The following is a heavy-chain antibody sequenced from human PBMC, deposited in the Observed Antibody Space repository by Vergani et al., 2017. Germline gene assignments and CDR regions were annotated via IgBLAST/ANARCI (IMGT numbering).Heavy chain of an antibody. CDR1: GGSISSGGYY. Sequence: QVQLQESGPGLVKPSQTLSLTCTVSGGSISSGGYYWSWIRQHPGKGVEWIGYIYYSGSTFYNPSLKSRVTISVDTSKNQFSLKLSSVTAADTAVYYCAREGIGGIAAAAADAFDIWGQGTMVTVSS. CDR3: AREGIGGIAAAAADAFDI. J-gene: IGHJ3*02. D-gene: IGHD6-13*01. V-gene: IGHV4-31*03. CDR2: IYYSGST.